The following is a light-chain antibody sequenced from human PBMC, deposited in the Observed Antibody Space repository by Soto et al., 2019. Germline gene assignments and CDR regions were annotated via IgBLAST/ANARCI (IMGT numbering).Light chain of an antibody. J-gene: IGLJ1*01. CDR1: SSDVGSYNR. CDR2: EVS. V-gene: IGLV2-18*02. CDR3: SSYTSSSTLYV. Sequence: QSALTQPPSVSGSPGQSVTISCTGTSSDVGSYNRVSWYQQPPGTAPKLMIYEVSNRPSGVPDRFSGSKSGNTAPLTISGLQAEDEADYYCSSYTSSSTLYVFGTGTKVTVL.